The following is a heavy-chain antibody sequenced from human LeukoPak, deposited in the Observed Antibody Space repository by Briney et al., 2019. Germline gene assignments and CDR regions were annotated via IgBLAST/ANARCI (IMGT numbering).Heavy chain of an antibody. Sequence: PGGSLRLSCTASGFTFSSYAMHWVRQAPGKGLEWVAVIWYDGGYRYYADSVKGRFTISRDNSKNTLYLQMSSLRAEDTAVYYCATINFDGIAAAGYFDYWGQGTLVTVSS. D-gene: IGHD6-13*01. J-gene: IGHJ4*02. CDR2: IWYDGGYR. CDR3: ATINFDGIAAAGYFDY. CDR1: GFTFSSYA. V-gene: IGHV3-33*01.